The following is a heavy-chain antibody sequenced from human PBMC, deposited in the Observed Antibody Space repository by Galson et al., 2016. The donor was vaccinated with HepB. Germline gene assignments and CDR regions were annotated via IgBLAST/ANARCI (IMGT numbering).Heavy chain of an antibody. CDR1: GFTFSSYA. J-gene: IGHJ4*02. Sequence: SLRLSCAASGFTFSSYAMHWVRQAPGKGLEWVAVISNDGSKKNYADSVKGRFPISRDNSKNTLYLQMNGLRAEDTAVYYCARVAKRANRLWFGELKGFDYWGQGTLVTVSS. CDR3: ARVAKRANRLWFGELKGFDY. V-gene: IGHV3-30*04. CDR2: ISNDGSKK. D-gene: IGHD3-10*01.